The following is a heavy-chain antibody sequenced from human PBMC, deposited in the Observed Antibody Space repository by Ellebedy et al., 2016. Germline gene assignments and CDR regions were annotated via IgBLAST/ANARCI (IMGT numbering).Heavy chain of an antibody. V-gene: IGHV4-38-2*02. CDR1: GYSISSGYY. CDR3: ARVMDYYGSGSYGRYFDL. Sequence: SETLSLXXTVSGYSISSGYYWGWIRQPPGKGLEWIGSIYHSGSTYYNPSLKSRVTISVDTSKNQFSLKLSSVTAADTAVYYCARVMDYYGSGSYGRYFDLWGRGTLVTVSS. D-gene: IGHD3-10*01. J-gene: IGHJ2*01. CDR2: IYHSGST.